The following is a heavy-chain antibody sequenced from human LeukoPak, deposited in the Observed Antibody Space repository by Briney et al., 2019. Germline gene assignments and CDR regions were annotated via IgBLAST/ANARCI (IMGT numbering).Heavy chain of an antibody. CDR1: GYTFTSYG. D-gene: IGHD2/OR15-2a*01. Sequence: ASVKVSCKASGYTFTSYGISWVRQAPGQGLEWMGGIIPIFGTANYAQKFQGRVTITADESTSTAYMELSSLRSEDTAVYYCARVRGSFPYYYYMDVWGKGTTVTVSS. CDR2: IIPIFGTA. J-gene: IGHJ6*03. CDR3: ARVRGSFPYYYYMDV. V-gene: IGHV1-69*13.